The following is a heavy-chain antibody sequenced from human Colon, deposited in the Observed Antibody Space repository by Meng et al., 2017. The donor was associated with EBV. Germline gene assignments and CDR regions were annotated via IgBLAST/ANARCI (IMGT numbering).Heavy chain of an antibody. V-gene: IGHV4-4*02. Sequence: QAPLQESGPGPVKPSETLSRTCAVSGGSISSVYWWTWVRQSPGKGLEWIGEIYHSGSTNYNPSLKSRVTISVDKSKNQFSLKLTSVTAADTAVYYCARGGYYSFDYWGQRTLVTVSS. D-gene: IGHD5-18*01. CDR2: IYHSGST. CDR1: GGSISSVYW. CDR3: ARGGYYSFDY. J-gene: IGHJ4*02.